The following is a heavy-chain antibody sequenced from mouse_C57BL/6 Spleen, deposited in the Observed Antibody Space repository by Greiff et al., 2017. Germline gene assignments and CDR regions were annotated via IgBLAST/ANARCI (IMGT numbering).Heavy chain of an antibody. V-gene: IGHV1-80*01. CDR2: IYPGDGDT. CDR1: GYAFSSYW. D-gene: IGHD1-1*01. Sequence: VQLVESGAELVKPGASVKISCKASGYAFSSYWMNWVKQRPGKGLEWIGQIYPGDGDTNYNGKFKGKATLTADKSSSTAYMQLSSLTSEDSAVYFCARPSVVATGDYFDYWGQGTTLTVSS. J-gene: IGHJ2*01. CDR3: ARPSVVATGDYFDY.